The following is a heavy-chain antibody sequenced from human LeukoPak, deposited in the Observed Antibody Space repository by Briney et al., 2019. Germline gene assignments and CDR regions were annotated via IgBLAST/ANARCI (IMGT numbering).Heavy chain of an antibody. Sequence: GGSLRLSCAASGFTFDDYAMHWLRQAPGKGLEWVSGISGNSGSIGYADSVKGRFTISRDNAKNSLYLQMNSLRAEDTALYYCAKGGFGELFDPDFDYWGQGTLVTVSS. J-gene: IGHJ4*02. CDR3: AKGGFGELFDPDFDY. CDR1: GFTFDDYA. CDR2: ISGNSGSI. V-gene: IGHV3-9*01. D-gene: IGHD3-10*01.